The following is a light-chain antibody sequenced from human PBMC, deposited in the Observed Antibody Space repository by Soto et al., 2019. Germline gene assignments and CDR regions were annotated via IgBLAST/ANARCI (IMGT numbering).Light chain of an antibody. J-gene: IGKJ1*01. Sequence: IQLTQSPSSLSASVGDRVTITCRASQGISSYLAWYQQKQGKAPKLXXYAASTLQSGVPSRFSGSVSGTDCTITISSLQTEDGATYDGQQQNSYPWTFGQGTKVDIK. V-gene: IGKV1-9*01. CDR3: QQQNSYPWT. CDR1: QGISSY. CDR2: AAS.